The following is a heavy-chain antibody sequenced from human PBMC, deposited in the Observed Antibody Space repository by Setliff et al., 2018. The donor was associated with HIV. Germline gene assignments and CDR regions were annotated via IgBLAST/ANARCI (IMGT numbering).Heavy chain of an antibody. CDR2: FDPEDGET. J-gene: IGHJ4*02. V-gene: IGHV1-24*01. D-gene: IGHD5-18*01. Sequence: ASVKVSCKVSGYTLTELSIHWVRQAFGKGLEWMGGFDPEDGETMYAQKFQGRVIMTEDTSTDTAYMELSSPTSEDTAVYYCATRSRWIQLSFDGIFDYWGQGTPVTVSS. CDR1: GYTLTELS. CDR3: ATRSRWIQLSFDGIFDY.